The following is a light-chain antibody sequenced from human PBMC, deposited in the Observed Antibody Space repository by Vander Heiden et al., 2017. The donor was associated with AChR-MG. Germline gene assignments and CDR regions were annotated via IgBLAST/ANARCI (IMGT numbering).Light chain of an antibody. Sequence: DIQMTQSPSTLSASVGGRVTITCRASQSIGRWVAWYQQKPVKDPELLIYDASSLKSGVPSSFSGSGSGTEFTLTISSLQPDDLATYYCQQYNSNPPTFGQGTKVEIK. CDR1: QSIGRW. CDR2: DAS. V-gene: IGKV1-5*01. CDR3: QQYNSNPPT. J-gene: IGKJ1*01.